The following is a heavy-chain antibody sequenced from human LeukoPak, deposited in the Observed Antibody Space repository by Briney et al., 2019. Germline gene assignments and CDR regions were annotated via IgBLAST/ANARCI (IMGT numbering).Heavy chain of an antibody. J-gene: IGHJ3*02. Sequence: SETLSLTCTVSGGSISSGGYYWSCIRQPPGGGLEWIGYIYYSGSTHYNPSLKSRVTMSVDTSKNQFSLKLSSVTAADTAVYYCARHREGAFDIWGPGTMVTVSS. CDR2: IYYSGST. CDR3: ARHREGAFDI. CDR1: GGSISSGGYY. V-gene: IGHV4-61*08.